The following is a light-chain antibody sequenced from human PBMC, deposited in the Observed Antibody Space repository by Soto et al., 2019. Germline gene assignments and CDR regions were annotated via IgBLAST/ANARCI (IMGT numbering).Light chain of an antibody. J-gene: IGLJ1*01. Sequence: QSALTQPASVSVSPGQAITISCTGTSSDVGGYNYVSWYQQHPGKAPKLMIYDVSYRPSGVSNRFSGSKSGNTASLTISGRQAEDEADYYCSSYTSSSIPYVFGTGTKLTVL. CDR1: SSDVGGYNY. V-gene: IGLV2-14*01. CDR2: DVS. CDR3: SSYTSSSIPYV.